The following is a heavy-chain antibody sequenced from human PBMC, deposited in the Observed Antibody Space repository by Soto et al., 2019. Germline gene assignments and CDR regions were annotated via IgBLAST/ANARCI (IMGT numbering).Heavy chain of an antibody. CDR1: GLTFSASA. D-gene: IGHD2-21*01. CDR3: CRHDARWGSCEY. Sequence: EVQLVESGGGLVQPGGSLKLSCAASGLTFSASAMHWVRQAPGKGLEWVGRIRDKVDSYQTVYAAPVNGRFTISRDDSKNMAYLQMNSLTAEDTAVYYCCRHDARWGSCEYWGQGTRVTVSS. CDR2: IRDKVDSYQT. J-gene: IGHJ4*02. V-gene: IGHV3-73*02.